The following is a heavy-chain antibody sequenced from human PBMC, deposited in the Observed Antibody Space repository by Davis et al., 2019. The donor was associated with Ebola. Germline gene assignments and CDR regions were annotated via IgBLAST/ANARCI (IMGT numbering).Heavy chain of an antibody. D-gene: IGHD6-19*01. Sequence: GESLKISCKGSGYSFTSYWIGWVRQMPGKGLEWVGIIYPGDSDTKYSPSFKGQVTTQADKSIRTAYLQWSSLKAPETAMYYCARHWGGGWYGEPLGYWGQGTLVTVSS. V-gene: IGHV5-51*01. CDR3: ARHWGGGWYGEPLGY. CDR2: IYPGDSDT. CDR1: GYSFTSYW. J-gene: IGHJ4*02.